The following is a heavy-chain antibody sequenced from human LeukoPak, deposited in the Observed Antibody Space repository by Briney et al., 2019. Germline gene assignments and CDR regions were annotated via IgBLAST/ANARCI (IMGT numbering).Heavy chain of an antibody. CDR2: INPNSGGT. CDR3: ARATYSNYLDYYYYYMVV. CDR1: GYTFTGYY. V-gene: IGHV1-2*02. D-gene: IGHD4-11*01. J-gene: IGHJ6*03. Sequence: ASVKVSCKASGYTFTGYYMHWVRQAPGQGLEWMGWINPNSGGTNYAQKFQGRVTMTRDTSISTAYMELSRLRSDDTAVYYCARATYSNYLDYYYYYMVVWGKGTTVTVSS.